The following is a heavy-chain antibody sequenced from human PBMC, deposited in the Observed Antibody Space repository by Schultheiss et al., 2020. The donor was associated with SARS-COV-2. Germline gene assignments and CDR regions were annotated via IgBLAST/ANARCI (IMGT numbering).Heavy chain of an antibody. CDR3: ARMAYCDAFDI. CDR2: IYWDDDK. Sequence: SGPTLVKPTQTLTLTCTFSGFSLSTSGMGVGWIRQPPGKALEWLALIYWDDDKRYSPSLKTRLTISKDTSKNQVVLTMTNMDPVDTATYYCARMAYCDAFDIWGQGTMVTVSS. V-gene: IGHV2-5*02. J-gene: IGHJ3*02. D-gene: IGHD2-21*01. CDR1: GFSLSTSGMG.